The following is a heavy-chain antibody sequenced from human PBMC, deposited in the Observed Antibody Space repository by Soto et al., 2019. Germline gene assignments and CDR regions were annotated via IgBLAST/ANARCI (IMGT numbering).Heavy chain of an antibody. CDR2: ISYDGSYQ. CDR3: AQDGRSGSVTRPDH. CDR1: GFTFKSYG. J-gene: IGHJ4*02. Sequence: QAQLVESGGGEVQPGRSLRLSCAASGFTFKSYGMHWVRQAPGKGLEWVAVISYDGSYQYYSDSVKGRFTISRDNSKNTLNLQMNSLRVEDSAMYDCAQDGRSGSVTRPDHWGQGTLVTVSS. V-gene: IGHV3-30*18. D-gene: IGHD1-26*01.